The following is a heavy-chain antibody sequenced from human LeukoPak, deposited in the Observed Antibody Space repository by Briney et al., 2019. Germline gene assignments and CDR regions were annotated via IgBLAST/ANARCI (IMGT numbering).Heavy chain of an antibody. V-gene: IGHV3-21*01. Sequence: GGSLRLSCAASGFTFNNYVMNWVRQAPGKGLEWVSSIGSSSSYIYYADSVEGRFTISRDNAKNSLYLQMNSLRAEDTAVYYCASLIQGVTADDYWGQGTLVTVSS. J-gene: IGHJ4*02. CDR2: IGSSSSYI. D-gene: IGHD3-10*01. CDR3: ASLIQGVTADDY. CDR1: GFTFNNYV.